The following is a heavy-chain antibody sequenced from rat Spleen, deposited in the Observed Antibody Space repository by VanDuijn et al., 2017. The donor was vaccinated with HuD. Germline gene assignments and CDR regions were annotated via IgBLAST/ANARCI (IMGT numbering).Heavy chain of an antibody. J-gene: IGHJ2*01. CDR2: IWTGGST. CDR3: ARADVAGLSTDGI. Sequence: QVQLKESGPGLVQPSQTLSLTCTVSGFSLTSYNVHWVRQPTGKGLEWMGVIWTGGSTEYNSALKSRLSISRDTSKSQVFLKMNSLQTEDTATYFCARADVAGLSTDGIWGQGVMVTVSS. CDR1: GFSLTSYN. D-gene: IGHD1-2*01. V-gene: IGHV2-30*01.